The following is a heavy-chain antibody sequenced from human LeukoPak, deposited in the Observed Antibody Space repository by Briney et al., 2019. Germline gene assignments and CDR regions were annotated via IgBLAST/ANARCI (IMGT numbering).Heavy chain of an antibody. J-gene: IGHJ4*02. Sequence: ASVKVSCKTSGYTFSNFGINWVRQAPGQGLEWMGWISGNNVNPNYRQKFQGRFTVTTDSSTSTAYMELRNLRFDDTAVYYCARDGTSTDDYWGQGTLVTVS. D-gene: IGHD2-2*01. CDR1: GYTFSNFG. CDR3: ARDGTSTDDY. V-gene: IGHV1-18*01. CDR2: ISGNNVNP.